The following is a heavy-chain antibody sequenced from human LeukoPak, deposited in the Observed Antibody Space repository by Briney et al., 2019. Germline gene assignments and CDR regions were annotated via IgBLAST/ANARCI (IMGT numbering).Heavy chain of an antibody. CDR2: IRCDERYP. D-gene: IGHD4-17*01. Sequence: PGGSLRLTCAASGFTYSRYWMHWVRRVPGKGLVWVARIRCDERYPFYADSVKGRFTISRDNAKNTLYLQMNSLRAEDTAVYYCASQADSAYGDYNWGQGTLVTVSS. CDR3: ASQADSAYGDYN. V-gene: IGHV3-74*01. J-gene: IGHJ4*02. CDR1: GFTYSRYW.